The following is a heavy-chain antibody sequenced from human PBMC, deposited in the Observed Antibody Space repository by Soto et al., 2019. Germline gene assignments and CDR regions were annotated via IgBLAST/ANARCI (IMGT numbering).Heavy chain of an antibody. D-gene: IGHD3-10*01. V-gene: IGHV1-8*01. Sequence: ASVKVSCKASGYTFTSYDINWVRQATGQGLEWMGWMNPNSGNTGYAQKFQGRVTMTRNTSISTAYMELSSLRSEETAVYYCAFYFWFGELNFDYCGQRSLVPVSS. J-gene: IGHJ4*02. CDR3: AFYFWFGELNFDY. CDR2: MNPNSGNT. CDR1: GYTFTSYD.